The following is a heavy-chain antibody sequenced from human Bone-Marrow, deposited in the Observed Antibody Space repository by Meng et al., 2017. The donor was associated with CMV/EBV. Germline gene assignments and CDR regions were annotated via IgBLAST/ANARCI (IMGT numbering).Heavy chain of an antibody. J-gene: IGHJ6*02. V-gene: IGHV3-20*04. Sequence: GGSLRLSCAASGFSFDDYGMTWVRQAPGKGLEWVSGINWNGGSTGYADSVRGRFIISRDNVRKSLFLQMTSLRAGDTAVYYCAKPQWLPMSQKYYHYFGMDVWGQGTTVTVSS. CDR1: GFSFDDYG. D-gene: IGHD5-12*01. CDR2: INWNGGST. CDR3: AKPQWLPMSQKYYHYFGMDV.